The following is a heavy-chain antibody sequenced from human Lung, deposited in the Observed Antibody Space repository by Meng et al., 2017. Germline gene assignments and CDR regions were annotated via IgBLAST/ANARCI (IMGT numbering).Heavy chain of an antibody. J-gene: IGHJ4*02. CDR2: IYYSGST. CDR1: AGAVSSVCYY. Sequence: ESGPSPWKPSATLALPAPSQAGAVSSVCYYWCWIRQPPGKGLEWIVSIYYSGSTYYNPSLKSRVPISVDTSKNQFSLKLSSVTAADTAVYYCARDRRYSYGSMGAYDYWGQGTLVTVSS. CDR3: ARDRRYSYGSMGAYDY. V-gene: IGHV4-39*07. D-gene: IGHD5-18*01.